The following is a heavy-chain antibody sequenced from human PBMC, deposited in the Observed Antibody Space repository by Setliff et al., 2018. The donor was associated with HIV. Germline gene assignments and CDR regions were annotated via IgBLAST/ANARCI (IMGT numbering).Heavy chain of an antibody. V-gene: IGHV1-18*01. Sequence: ASVKVSCKTSGYTFTSYGISWVRQAPGQGLEWMGWISAYNGNTNYAQKLQGRVTMTTDTSTSTDYMELRSLRSDDTAVYYCARGSSSITIFGVVTPRDAFDIWGQGTMVTVSS. CDR2: ISAYNGNT. J-gene: IGHJ3*02. D-gene: IGHD3-3*01. CDR1: GYTFTSYG. CDR3: ARGSSSITIFGVVTPRDAFDI.